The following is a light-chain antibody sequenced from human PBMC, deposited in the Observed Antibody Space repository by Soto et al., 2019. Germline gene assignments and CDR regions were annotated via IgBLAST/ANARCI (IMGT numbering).Light chain of an antibody. Sequence: IVMTQSPATLSVSPWERATLSCRASQSVSSNLAWYQQKPGQAPRLLIYDAADRATGIPARFSGSGSGTDFTLTISSLEPEDFAVYYCQQRSNWPKTFGQGTKVDIK. CDR3: QQRSNWPKT. CDR1: QSVSSN. CDR2: DAA. J-gene: IGKJ1*01. V-gene: IGKV3-11*01.